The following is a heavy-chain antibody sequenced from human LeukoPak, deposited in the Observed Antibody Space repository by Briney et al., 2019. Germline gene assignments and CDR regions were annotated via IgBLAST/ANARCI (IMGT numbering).Heavy chain of an antibody. CDR3: ASSLLGYSSSPLSADAFDI. D-gene: IGHD6-13*01. CDR1: GGSISSGGYY. CDR2: IYYSGST. J-gene: IGHJ3*02. V-gene: IGHV4-31*03. Sequence: MSSETLSLTCTVSGGSISSGGYYWSWIRQHPGKGLEWIGYIYYSGSTYYNPSLKSRVTISVDTSKNQFSLKLSSVTAADTAVYYCASSLLGYSSSPLSADAFDIWGQGTMVTVSS.